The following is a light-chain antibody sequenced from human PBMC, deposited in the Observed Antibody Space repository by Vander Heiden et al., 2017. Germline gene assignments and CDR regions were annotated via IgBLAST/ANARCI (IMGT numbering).Light chain of an antibody. Sequence: DIQLTQSPSFLSASVGDRVTITCRASQAIINFLAWYQQKPGKAPKLLIYAASTLQSGVPSRFSGSGYGTEFTLTITSLQPEDFATYYCQQLNSSPFTFGPGTKVEIK. CDR3: QQLNSSPFT. V-gene: IGKV1-9*01. CDR1: QAIINF. CDR2: AAS. J-gene: IGKJ3*01.